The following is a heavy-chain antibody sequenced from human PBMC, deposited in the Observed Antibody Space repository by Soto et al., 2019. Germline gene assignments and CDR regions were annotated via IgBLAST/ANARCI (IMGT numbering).Heavy chain of an antibody. V-gene: IGHV4-34*01. CDR2: INHSGST. J-gene: IGHJ5*02. D-gene: IGHD2-2*01. CDR1: GGSFSGYY. Sequence: QVQLQQWGAGLLKPSETLSLTCAVYGGSFSGYYWSWIRQPPGKGLEWIGEINHSGSTNYNPSLKSRVTISVDTSKNQFSLKLSSVTAADTAVCYCARAHLAVVVPAATNNWFDPWGQGTLVTVSS. CDR3: ARAHLAVVVPAATNNWFDP.